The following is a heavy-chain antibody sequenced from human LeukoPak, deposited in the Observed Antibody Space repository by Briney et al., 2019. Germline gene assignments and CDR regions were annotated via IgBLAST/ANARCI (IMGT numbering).Heavy chain of an antibody. D-gene: IGHD3-22*01. CDR3: ARDPQYSYDDSGTFDS. CDR1: GFIFSNFW. V-gene: IGHV3-7*01. CDR2: IKQDGEET. Sequence: GGSLRLSCAASGFIFSNFWMSWVRQAPGKGPEWVANIKQDGEETYYLDSVKGGFTVSRDNAKNSLYLQMNTLRAEDTAVYYCARDPQYSYDDSGTFDSWGQGTLVTVSS. J-gene: IGHJ4*02.